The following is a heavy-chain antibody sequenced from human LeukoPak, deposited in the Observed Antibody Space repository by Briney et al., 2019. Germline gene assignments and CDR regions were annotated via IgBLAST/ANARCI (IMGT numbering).Heavy chain of an antibody. V-gene: IGHV1-2*02. J-gene: IGHJ5*02. CDR3: ARASAWFDP. CDR1: GYTFTSYG. Sequence: ASVKVSCKASGYTFTSYGISWVRQAPGQGLEWMGWINPNSGGTNYAQKFQGRVTMTRDTSISTAYMELSRLRSDDMAVYYCARASAWFDPWGQGTLVTVSS. CDR2: INPNSGGT. D-gene: IGHD6-25*01.